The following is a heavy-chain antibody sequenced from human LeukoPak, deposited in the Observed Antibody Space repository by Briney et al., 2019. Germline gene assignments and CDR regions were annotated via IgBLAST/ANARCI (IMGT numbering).Heavy chain of an antibody. CDR3: AKEGYYDSSNYYYVDGAFDI. V-gene: IGHV3-23*01. D-gene: IGHD3-22*01. Sequence: GGSLRLSCAASGLSFSDFVISWVRQAPGKGLQWVSDISGSGTRTYYADSVKGRFTISRDNSKNTLYLQMNSLRAEDTAVYYCAKEGYYDSSNYYYVDGAFDIWGQGTMVTVSS. CDR2: ISGSGTRT. CDR1: GLSFSDFV. J-gene: IGHJ3*02.